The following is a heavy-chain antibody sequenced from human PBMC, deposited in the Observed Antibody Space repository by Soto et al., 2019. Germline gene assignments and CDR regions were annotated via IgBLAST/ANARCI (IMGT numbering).Heavy chain of an antibody. V-gene: IGHV3-30*18. CDR1: GFTFSNYG. J-gene: IGHJ4*02. CDR3: AKDLLAYCGGDCLFDC. CDR2: ISYDGSNE. Sequence: AGGSLRLSCAASGFTFSNYGMHWVRQVPGKGLEWMAVISYDGSNEYYADSVKGRFTISRDNSKNTLYLQMNSLRAEDTAIYYCAKDLLAYCGGDCLFDCWGRGTLVTVSS. D-gene: IGHD2-21*02.